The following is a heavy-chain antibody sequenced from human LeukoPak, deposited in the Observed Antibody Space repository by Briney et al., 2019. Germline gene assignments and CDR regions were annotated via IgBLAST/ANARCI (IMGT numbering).Heavy chain of an antibody. CDR1: GYTFTSYG. J-gene: IGHJ3*02. Sequence: ASVKVSCKASGYTFTSYGISWVRQAPGQGLEWMGWISAYNGNTNYAQKLQGRVTMTTDTSTSTAYMELRSLRSDDTAVYYCARARYYDFWSGYYTPDAFDIWGQGTVVTVSS. D-gene: IGHD3-3*01. CDR2: ISAYNGNT. CDR3: ARARYYDFWSGYYTPDAFDI. V-gene: IGHV1-18*01.